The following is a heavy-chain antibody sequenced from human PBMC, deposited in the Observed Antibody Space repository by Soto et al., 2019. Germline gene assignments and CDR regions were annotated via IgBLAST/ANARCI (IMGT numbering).Heavy chain of an antibody. J-gene: IGHJ4*02. V-gene: IGHV1-46*01. D-gene: IGHD3-22*01. CDR3: ARSPYSSGYYYAIDY. CDR1: GYILIMYY. CDR2: INPNSGST. Sequence: ASVKVSCKASGYILIMYYIHWMRQAPGQGLEWMGIINPNSGSTTYAQKFQGRVTMTRDTSTSTVYMDLSSLRSEDTAVYYCARSPYSSGYYYAIDYWGQGTQVTVSS.